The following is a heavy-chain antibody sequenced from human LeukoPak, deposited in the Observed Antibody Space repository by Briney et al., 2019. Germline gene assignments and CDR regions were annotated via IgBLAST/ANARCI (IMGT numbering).Heavy chain of an antibody. Sequence: PSETLSLTCAVSGGSFSGCYWSWIRQPPGKGLEWIGDINHSGSTNYNPSLKSRPTTSVNTYKNQFSLKLSSVTAADTAVYYCAREGPEYYYDSSSLWDYWGQGTLVTVSS. D-gene: IGHD3-22*01. CDR1: GGSFSGCY. CDR3: AREGPEYYYDSSSLWDY. CDR2: INHSGST. J-gene: IGHJ4*02. V-gene: IGHV4-34*01.